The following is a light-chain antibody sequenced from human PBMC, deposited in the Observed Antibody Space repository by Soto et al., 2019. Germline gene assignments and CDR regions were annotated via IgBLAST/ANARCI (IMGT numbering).Light chain of an antibody. Sequence: EIVLTQSPGTLSLSPGERATLSCRASQSVSSTYLAWYQQKPGQAPRLLIYGASSRASGIPDRFSGSGSGTDFTLTISRLEPEDFAVYYCQQYGRSSLTFGPGTKVDIK. CDR1: QSVSSTY. CDR3: QQYGRSSLT. V-gene: IGKV3-20*01. J-gene: IGKJ3*01. CDR2: GAS.